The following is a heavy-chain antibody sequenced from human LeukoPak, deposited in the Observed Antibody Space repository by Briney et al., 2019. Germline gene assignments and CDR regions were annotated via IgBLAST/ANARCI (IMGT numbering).Heavy chain of an antibody. CDR1: GGTFSSYA. J-gene: IGHJ6*03. Sequence: SVKVSCKASGGTFSSYAISWVRQAPGQGLEWMGGIIPIFGTANYAQKFQGRVTITTDESTSTAYMELSSLRSEDTAVYYCARSSYSSSSGGYFYYMDVWGKGTPVTVSS. D-gene: IGHD6-6*01. V-gene: IGHV1-69*05. CDR3: ARSSYSSSSGGYFYYMDV. CDR2: IIPIFGTA.